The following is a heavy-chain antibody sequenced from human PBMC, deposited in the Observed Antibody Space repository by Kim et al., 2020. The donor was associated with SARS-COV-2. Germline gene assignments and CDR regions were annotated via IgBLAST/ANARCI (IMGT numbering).Heavy chain of an antibody. V-gene: IGHV3-21*01. D-gene: IGHD3-22*01. CDR3: ASLPPYYYDSSGYTFDL. CDR2: ISSSSSYI. CDR1: GFTFSSYS. J-gene: IGHJ2*01. Sequence: GGSLRLSCAASGFTFSSYSMNWVRQAPGKGLEWVSSISSSSSYIYYADSVKGRFTISRDNAKNSLYLQMNSLRAEDTAVYYCASLPPYYYDSSGYTFDLWGRGTLVTVSS.